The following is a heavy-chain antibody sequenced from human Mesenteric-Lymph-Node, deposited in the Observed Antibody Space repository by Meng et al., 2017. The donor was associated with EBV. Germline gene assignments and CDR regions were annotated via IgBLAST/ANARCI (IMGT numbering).Heavy chain of an antibody. CDR1: GGSVSSGGYS. Sequence: QLQLQEPGSGLVKPSQTLPLTCAGSGGSVSSGGYSWSWIRQPPGKGLEWIGYIYHFGSPNYNPSLKSRVTISVDRSKNQFSLNLTSMTAADTAVYYCARRGIAEGFDFWGQGTLVTVSS. CDR3: ARRGIAEGFDF. V-gene: IGHV4-30-2*01. CDR2: IYHFGSP. J-gene: IGHJ4*02.